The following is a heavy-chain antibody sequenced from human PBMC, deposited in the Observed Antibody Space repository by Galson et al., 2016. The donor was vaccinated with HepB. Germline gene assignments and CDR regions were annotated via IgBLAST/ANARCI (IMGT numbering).Heavy chain of an antibody. CDR3: AKEFVATASVVGDY. J-gene: IGHJ4*02. CDR1: GFPFSTYG. CDR2: ISSSGGTT. Sequence: SLRLSCAASGFPFSTYGMHWVRQAPGMGLEWVSAISSSGGTTYYADSVKGRFTISRDNSKNTLYLQMNSLRAEDTAVYYCAKEFVATASVVGDYWGQGTLVTVSS. V-gene: IGHV3-23*01. D-gene: IGHD2-21*01.